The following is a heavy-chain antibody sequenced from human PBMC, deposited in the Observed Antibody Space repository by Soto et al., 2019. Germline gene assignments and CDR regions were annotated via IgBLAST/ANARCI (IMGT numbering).Heavy chain of an antibody. J-gene: IGHJ5*02. CDR1: GFTFSSYA. CDR3: ARASGDPDWNYWVHVFAYNWFDP. V-gene: IGHV3-30-3*01. CDR2: ISYDGSNK. Sequence: PGGSLRLSCAASGFTFSSYAMHWVRQAPGKGLEWVAVISYDGSNKYYADSVKGRFTISRDNSKNTLYLQMNSLRAEDTAVYYCARASGDPDWNYWVHVFAYNWFDPWGQGTLVTVSS. D-gene: IGHD1-7*01.